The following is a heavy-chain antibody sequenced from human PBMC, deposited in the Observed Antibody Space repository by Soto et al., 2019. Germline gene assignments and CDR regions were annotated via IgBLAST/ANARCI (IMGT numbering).Heavy chain of an antibody. CDR2: ISGSGGST. J-gene: IGHJ4*02. D-gene: IGHD5-18*01. V-gene: IGHV3-23*01. CDR3: AKGGRGYSYDPYYFDY. CDR1: GFTFSSYA. Sequence: GGSLRLSCAASGFTFSSYAMSWVRQAPGKGLEWVSAISGSGGSTYYADSVKGRFTIPRDNSKNTLYLQMNSLRAEDTAVYYCAKGGRGYSYDPYYFDYWGQGTLVTVSS.